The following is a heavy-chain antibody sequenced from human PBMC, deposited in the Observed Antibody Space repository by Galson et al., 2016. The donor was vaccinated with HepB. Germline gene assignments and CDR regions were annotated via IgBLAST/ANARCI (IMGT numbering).Heavy chain of an antibody. V-gene: IGHV4-61*01. Sequence: SETLSLTCSVSGGPVSSGNYYWSWIRQPPGRGLEWIGYIYYTGSTNYNPSLESRVTISVDTSKNQFSLRLSSVTAADSAVYYCARDPRAPVAPWGQGTLVTVSS. J-gene: IGHJ5*02. D-gene: IGHD2-15*01. CDR3: ARDPRAPVAP. CDR2: IYYTGST. CDR1: GGPVSSGNYY.